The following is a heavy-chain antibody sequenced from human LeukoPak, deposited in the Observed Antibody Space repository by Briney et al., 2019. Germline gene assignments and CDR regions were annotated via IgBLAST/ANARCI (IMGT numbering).Heavy chain of an antibody. Sequence: SETLSLTCAVYGGSFSGYYWSWIRQPPGKGLEWIGEINHSGSTNYNPSLKSRVTISVDTSKNQFSLKLSSVTAADTAVYYCARATAAGTVDYWGQGTLVTVSS. D-gene: IGHD6-13*01. CDR2: INHSGST. V-gene: IGHV4-34*01. J-gene: IGHJ4*02. CDR3: ARATAAGTVDY. CDR1: GGSFSGYY.